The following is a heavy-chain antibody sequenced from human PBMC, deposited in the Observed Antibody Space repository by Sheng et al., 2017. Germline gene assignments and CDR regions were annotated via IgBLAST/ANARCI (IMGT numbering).Heavy chain of an antibody. D-gene: IGHD6-19*01. CDR3: ARVGSSGWYGDY. Sequence: QVQLQESGPGLVKPSQTLSLTCTVSGGSISSGSYYWSWIRQPAGKGLEWIGYIYYSGSTNYNPSLKSRVTISVDTSKNQFSLKLSSVTAADTAVYYCARVGSSGWYGDYWGQGTLVTVSS. CDR1: GGSISSGSYY. J-gene: IGHJ4*02. V-gene: IGHV4-61*10. CDR2: IYYSGST.